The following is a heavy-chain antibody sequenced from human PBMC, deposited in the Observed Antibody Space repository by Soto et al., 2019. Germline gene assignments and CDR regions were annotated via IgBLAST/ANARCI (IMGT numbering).Heavy chain of an antibody. CDR3: ARRAPPVDV. CDR2: ISAYNGNT. V-gene: IGHV1-18*01. J-gene: IGHJ6*02. CDR1: GYTFTSYG. Sequence: QVQLVQSGAEGKKPGASAKVSCKASGYTFTSYGISWVRQAPGQGLEWMGWISAYNGNTKYAQQLQGRVTTTTDTSTSTAYMELRGLRSDYTAVYFCARRAPPVDVWGQGTTVTVSS.